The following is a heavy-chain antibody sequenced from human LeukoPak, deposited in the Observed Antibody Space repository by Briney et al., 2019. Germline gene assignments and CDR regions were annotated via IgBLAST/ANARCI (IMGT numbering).Heavy chain of an antibody. D-gene: IGHD6-19*01. V-gene: IGHV3-53*01. Sequence: GGSLRLSCAASGFTVSTNYMSWVRQAPGKGLEWVSVIYSGGSTYYADSVKGRFTISRDNSKNTLYPQMNSLRAEDTAVYYCARPPYSSGPYYFDYWGQGTLVTVSS. J-gene: IGHJ4*02. CDR2: IYSGGST. CDR3: ARPPYSSGPYYFDY. CDR1: GFTVSTNY.